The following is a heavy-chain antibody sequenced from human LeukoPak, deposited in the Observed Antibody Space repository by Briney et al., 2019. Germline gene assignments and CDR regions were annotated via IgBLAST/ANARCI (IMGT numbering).Heavy chain of an antibody. V-gene: IGHV3-53*01. CDR1: GFTVSSNY. Sequence: GGSLRLSCAASGFTVSSNYMSWVRQAPGKGLEWVSVIYSGGSTYYADSVKGRFTISRDNSKNTLYLQMNSLRAEDTAVYYCARDCGGDCYPRWGQGTLVTVSS. CDR2: IYSGGST. J-gene: IGHJ4*02. D-gene: IGHD2-21*02. CDR3: ARDCGGDCYPR.